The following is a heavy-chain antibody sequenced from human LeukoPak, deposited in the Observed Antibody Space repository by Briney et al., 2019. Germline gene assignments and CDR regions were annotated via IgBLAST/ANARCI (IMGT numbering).Heavy chain of an antibody. CDR2: IIPIFGTA. J-gene: IGHJ4*02. V-gene: IGHV1-69*13. D-gene: IGHD3-3*01. CDR3: ARVPYYDFWSGDSNY. CDR1: GGTFSSYA. Sequence: GASVKVSCKASGGTFSSYAISWVRQAPGQGLEWMGGIIPIFGTANYAQKFQGRVTITADESTSTAYMELSSLRSEDTAVYYCARVPYYDFWSGDSNYWGQGTLVTVSS.